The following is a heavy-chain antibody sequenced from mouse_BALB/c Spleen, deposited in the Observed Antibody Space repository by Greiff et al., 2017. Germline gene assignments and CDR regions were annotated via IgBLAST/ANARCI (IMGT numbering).Heavy chain of an antibody. D-gene: IGHD1-1*01. CDR2: IDPSDSYT. J-gene: IGHJ4*01. Sequence: VKLVESGAELARPGASVKLSCKASGYTFTSYWMHWVKQRPGQGLEWIGVIDPSDSYTSYNQKFKGKATLTVDTSSSTAYMQLSSLTSEDSAVYYCTRVHYYGSPYYAMDYWGQGTSVTVSS. V-gene: IGHV1-59*01. CDR1: GYTFTSYW. CDR3: TRVHYYGSPYYAMDY.